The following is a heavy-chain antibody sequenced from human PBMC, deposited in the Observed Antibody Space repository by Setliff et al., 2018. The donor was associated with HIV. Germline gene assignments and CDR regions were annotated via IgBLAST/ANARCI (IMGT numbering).Heavy chain of an antibody. CDR1: GYSISRGYY. CDR2: IYNSGTN. V-gene: IGHV4-38-2*01. Sequence: SETLSLTCAVSGYSISRGYYWGWIRQTPGKGLAWIGNIYNSGTNYYNPSLKSRVTISIDTSKDQFSLRLSSVTAADTAVYYCARQGEVGAPFDYWGQGTLVTVSS. CDR3: ARQGEVGAPFDY. J-gene: IGHJ4*02. D-gene: IGHD1-26*01.